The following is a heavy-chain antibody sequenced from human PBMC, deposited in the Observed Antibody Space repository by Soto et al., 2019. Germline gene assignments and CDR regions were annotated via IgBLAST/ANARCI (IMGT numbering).Heavy chain of an antibody. CDR2: ISYDGSYK. Sequence: GSLRLSCTASGLSLNSHRILWVRQAPGEVLEWVAVISYDGSYKFYADSVKGRFTISRGNSKSTLYLQMNRLTDADTAIYYCARDGLTAFGIIPPWDVDVWGQGTTVTVSS. J-gene: IGHJ6*02. CDR3: ARDGLTAFGIIPPWDVDV. D-gene: IGHD2-21*01. CDR1: GLSLNSHR. V-gene: IGHV3-30*14.